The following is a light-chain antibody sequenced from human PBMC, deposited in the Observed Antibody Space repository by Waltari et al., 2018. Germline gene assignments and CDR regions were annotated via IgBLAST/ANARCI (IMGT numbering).Light chain of an antibody. Sequence: QSALTQPASMSGSPGQSITISCTGTSSDVGGYNYVSWYQKHPGKAPKVMIYDVSNRPSGVSNRFSGSKSGNTACLTISGLQAEDEADYYCSSYTTSSTRVFGTGTKVTVL. CDR2: DVS. V-gene: IGLV2-14*01. CDR1: SSDVGGYNY. CDR3: SSYTTSSTRV. J-gene: IGLJ1*01.